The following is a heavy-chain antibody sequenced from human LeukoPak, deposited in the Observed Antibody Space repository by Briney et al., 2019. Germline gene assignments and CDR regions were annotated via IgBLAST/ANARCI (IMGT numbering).Heavy chain of an antibody. CDR3: ARWQEGGYYDSSGYYY. CDR2: IYHSGST. V-gene: IGHV4-30-2*01. D-gene: IGHD3-22*01. J-gene: IGHJ4*02. CDR1: GGSISSGGYY. Sequence: PSETLSLTCTVSGGSISSGGYYWSWIRQPPGKGLEWIGYIYHSGSTYYNPSLKSRVTISVDRSKNQFSLKLSSVTAADTAVYYCARWQEGGYYDSSGYYYWGQGTLVTVSS.